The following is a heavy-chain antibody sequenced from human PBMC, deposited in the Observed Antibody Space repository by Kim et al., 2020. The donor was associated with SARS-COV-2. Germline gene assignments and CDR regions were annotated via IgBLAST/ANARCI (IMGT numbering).Heavy chain of an antibody. CDR3: ARDGYKSAFDY. Sequence: NYAQKLQDRSTMTTDTSTRTADMELRSLRSDDTAVYYCARDGYKSAFDYWGQGTLVTVSS. D-gene: IGHD5-12*01. J-gene: IGHJ4*02. V-gene: IGHV1-18*01.